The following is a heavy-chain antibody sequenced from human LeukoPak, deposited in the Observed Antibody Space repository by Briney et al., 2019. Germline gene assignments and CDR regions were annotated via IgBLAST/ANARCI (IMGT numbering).Heavy chain of an antibody. CDR3: ARGGQLADY. CDR1: GESFSGYY. D-gene: IGHD6-13*01. V-gene: IGHV4-34*01. CDR2: INHSGST. Sequence: PSETLSLTCAVYGESFSGYYWSWIRQPPVKGLEWIGEINHSGSTNYNPSLKSRVTISVDTSKNQFSLKLSSVTAADTAVYYCARGGQLADYWGQGTLVTVSS. J-gene: IGHJ4*02.